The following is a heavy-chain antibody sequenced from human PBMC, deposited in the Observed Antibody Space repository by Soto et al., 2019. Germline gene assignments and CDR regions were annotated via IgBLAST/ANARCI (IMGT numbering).Heavy chain of an antibody. D-gene: IGHD2-8*01. CDR1: AFSLSANGVG. CDR2: IYWNEDK. Sequence: SGPTLVNPTHPLTLTCTFSAFSLSANGVGVGWIRQPPGKPLEWLAVIYWNEDKRYSRSLKSRLSITNDTSKNQVVLTMTTMDPVDTATYYCVHTVMVHTITGGHYFDYWGPGTLVTVSS. CDR3: VHTVMVHTITGGHYFDY. J-gene: IGHJ4*02. V-gene: IGHV2-5*01.